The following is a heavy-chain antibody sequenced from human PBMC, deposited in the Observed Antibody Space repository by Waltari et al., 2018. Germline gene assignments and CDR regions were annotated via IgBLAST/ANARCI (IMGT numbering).Heavy chain of an antibody. Sequence: QVQLVQSGAEVKKPGASVKVSCKASGYTFTGYYMHWVRQAPGQGLEWMGRINPNSGGTNYAQKFQGRVTMTRDTSISTAYMELSRLRSDDTAVYYCAREYNRGAIYYYYMDVWGKGTTVTVSS. CDR1: GYTFTGYY. CDR3: AREYNRGAIYYYYMDV. J-gene: IGHJ6*03. CDR2: INPNSGGT. D-gene: IGHD1-1*01. V-gene: IGHV1-2*06.